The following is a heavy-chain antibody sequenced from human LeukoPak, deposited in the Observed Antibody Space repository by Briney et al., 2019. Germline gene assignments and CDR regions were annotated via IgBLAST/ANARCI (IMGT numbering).Heavy chain of an antibody. D-gene: IGHD2-2*01. J-gene: IGHJ4*02. CDR1: GFIFSTYA. Sequence: LSGGSLRLSCAASGFIFSTYAMTWVRQAPGKGLQWVSTISGSGGSTYYADSVKGRFTISRDNSKNTLYLQMNSLRAEDTAIYYCAKGGTASCYSGTDSWGQGTLVTVSP. V-gene: IGHV3-23*01. CDR3: AKGGTASCYSGTDS. CDR2: ISGSGGST.